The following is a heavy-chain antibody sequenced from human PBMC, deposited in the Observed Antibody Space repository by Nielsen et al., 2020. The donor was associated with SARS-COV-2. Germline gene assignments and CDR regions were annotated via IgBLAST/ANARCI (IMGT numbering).Heavy chain of an antibody. V-gene: IGHV3-23*01. Sequence: GGSLRLSCAASGFTFSSYAMSWVRQAPGKGLEWVSAISGSGGSTYYADSVKGRFTISRDNSKNTLYLQMNSLRAEDTAVYYCAKEGYDILTGYSPFDYWGQGTLVTVSS. CDR1: GFTFSSYA. D-gene: IGHD3-9*01. CDR3: AKEGYDILTGYSPFDY. J-gene: IGHJ4*02. CDR2: ISGSGGST.